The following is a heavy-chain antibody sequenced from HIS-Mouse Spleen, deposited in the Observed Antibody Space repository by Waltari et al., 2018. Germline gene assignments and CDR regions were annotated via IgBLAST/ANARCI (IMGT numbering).Heavy chain of an antibody. CDR3: ARGTARDGITIFGVVAGAFDI. J-gene: IGHJ3*02. Sequence: QVQLQQWGAGLLKPSETLSLTCAVYGGSFSGYYWSWIRRPPGRGLGWIGEINHSGSTNYNPSLKSRVTISVDTSKNQFSLKLSSVTAADTAVYYCARGTARDGITIFGVVAGAFDIWGQGTMVTVSS. CDR1: GGSFSGYY. D-gene: IGHD3-3*01. CDR2: INHSGST. V-gene: IGHV4-34*01.